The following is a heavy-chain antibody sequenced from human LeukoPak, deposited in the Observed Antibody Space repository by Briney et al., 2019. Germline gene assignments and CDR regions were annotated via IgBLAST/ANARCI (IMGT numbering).Heavy chain of an antibody. Sequence: ASVKLSCKTSGYTFSGYGISWVRQAPGQGLEWMAWISGYNGNTNYAQKFQGRVTMTTDTSTGTAYMELRSLTSDDTAVYYCAREGAIVILYAFDIWGQDTMDPVSS. J-gene: IGHJ3*02. CDR3: AREGAIVILYAFDI. CDR1: GYTFSGYG. D-gene: IGHD2/OR15-2a*01. CDR2: ISGYNGNT. V-gene: IGHV1-18*01.